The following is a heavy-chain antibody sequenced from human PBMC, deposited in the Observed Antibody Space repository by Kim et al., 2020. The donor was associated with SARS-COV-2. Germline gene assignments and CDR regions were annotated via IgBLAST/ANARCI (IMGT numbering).Heavy chain of an antibody. Sequence: AYSVRGRFTISRENSKNTLCLQMDSLRVDETAVYYCAKDLLYVPGRGYFDSWGQGVVVTVSS. V-gene: IGHV3-23*01. J-gene: IGHJ4*02. CDR3: AKDLLYVPGRGYFDS. D-gene: IGHD3-10*01.